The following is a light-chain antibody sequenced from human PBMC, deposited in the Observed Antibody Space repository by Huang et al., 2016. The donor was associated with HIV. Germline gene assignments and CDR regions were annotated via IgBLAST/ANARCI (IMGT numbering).Light chain of an antibody. CDR2: ATS. CDR1: HNITNF. CDR3: QQSYSAPWT. V-gene: IGKV1-39*01. J-gene: IGKJ1*01. Sequence: DIQMTQSPSSLSASVGDRVTITCRASHNITNFLNWYQQKLGKAPKLLIYATSSLQGGVSSRFSGSGSGTEFTLKIRGLQPEDFATYYCQQSYSAPWTFGQGTKVGIK.